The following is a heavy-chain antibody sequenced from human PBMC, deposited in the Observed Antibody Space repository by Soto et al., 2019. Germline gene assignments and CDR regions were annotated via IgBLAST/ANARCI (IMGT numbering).Heavy chain of an antibody. D-gene: IGHD3-9*01. CDR1: GGSISSSSYY. J-gene: IGHJ4*02. V-gene: IGHV4-39*01. CDR3: ARRTYYDILTGYDLFDY. Sequence: SETLSLTCTVSGGSISSSSYYWGWIRQPPGKGLEWIGSIYYSGSTYYNPSLKSRVTISVDTSKNQFSLKLSSVTAADTALYYCARRTYYDILTGYDLFDYGGQGTWSPSP. CDR2: IYYSGST.